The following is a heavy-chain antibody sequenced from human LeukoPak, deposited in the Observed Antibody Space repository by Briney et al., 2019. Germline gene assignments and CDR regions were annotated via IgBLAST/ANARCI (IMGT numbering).Heavy chain of an antibody. Sequence: PSETLSLTCTVSGGSISSYYWSWIRQPPGKGLEWIGYIYYSGSTNYNPSLRSRVTISVDTSKNQFSLKLSSVTAADTAVYYCARLAGFGVVTYYYYYYGMDVWGQGTTVTASS. D-gene: IGHD3-3*01. V-gene: IGHV4-59*01. CDR2: IYYSGST. J-gene: IGHJ6*02. CDR3: ARLAGFGVVTYYYYYYGMDV. CDR1: GGSISSYY.